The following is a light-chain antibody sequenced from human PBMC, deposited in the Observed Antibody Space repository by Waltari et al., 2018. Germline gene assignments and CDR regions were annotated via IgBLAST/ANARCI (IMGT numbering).Light chain of an antibody. V-gene: IGLV4-69*01. CDR2: VNSDGSH. Sequence: QLVLTQSPSASASLGASVKLTCTLSSGHRSNIVAWLPQQPEKGPRFLMKVNSDGSHSKGDGIPDRFSGSSSGAERYLTISSVQSEDEADYYCQTGGHGTWVFGGGTKLTVL. CDR1: SGHRSNI. CDR3: QTGGHGTWV. J-gene: IGLJ3*02.